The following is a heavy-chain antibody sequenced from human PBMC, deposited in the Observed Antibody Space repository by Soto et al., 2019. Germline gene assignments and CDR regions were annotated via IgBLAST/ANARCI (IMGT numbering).Heavy chain of an antibody. Sequence: ASVKVSCKASGYTFTGYYMHWVRQAPGQGLEWMGWINPNSGGTNYAQKFQGWVTMTRDTSISTAYMELSRLRSDDTAVYYCAREDIGNYDILTDQGANNWFDPWGQGTLVTVSS. V-gene: IGHV1-2*04. CDR3: AREDIGNYDILTDQGANNWFDP. CDR2: INPNSGGT. J-gene: IGHJ5*02. D-gene: IGHD3-9*01. CDR1: GYTFTGYY.